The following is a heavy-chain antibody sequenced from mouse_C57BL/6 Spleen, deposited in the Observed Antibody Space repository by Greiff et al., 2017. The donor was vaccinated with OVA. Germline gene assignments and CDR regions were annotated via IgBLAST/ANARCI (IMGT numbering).Heavy chain of an antibody. D-gene: IGHD1-1*01. CDR1: GFTFSSYA. J-gene: IGHJ1*03. CDR3: ARDPSEATVVDWYFDV. Sequence: EVKLVESGGGLVKPGGSLKLSCAASGFTFSSYAMSWVRQTPEKRLEWVATISDGGSYTYYPDNVKGRFTISRDNAKNNLYLQMSHLKSEDTAMYYCARDPSEATVVDWYFDVWGTGTTVTVSS. CDR2: ISDGGSYT. V-gene: IGHV5-4*01.